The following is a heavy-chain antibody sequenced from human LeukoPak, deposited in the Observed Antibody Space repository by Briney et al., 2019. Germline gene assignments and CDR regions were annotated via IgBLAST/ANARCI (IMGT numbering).Heavy chain of an antibody. V-gene: IGHV4-59*01. J-gene: IGHJ6*03. CDR1: GGSISSYY. CDR3: ARVPRSYYYYYYMDV. Sequence: SETLSLTCTVSGGSISSYYWSWIRQPPGKGLEWLGYIYYSGSSNYNPSLKSRVTMSADTSKNQFSLKLSFVTAADTAVYYCARVPRSYYYYYYMDVWGKGTTVTVSS. CDR2: IYYSGSS.